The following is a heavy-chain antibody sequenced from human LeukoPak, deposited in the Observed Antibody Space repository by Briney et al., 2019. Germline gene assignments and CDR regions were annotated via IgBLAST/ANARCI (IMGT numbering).Heavy chain of an antibody. D-gene: IGHD4-23*01. CDR1: GGTFSSYA. V-gene: IGHV1-69*01. J-gene: IGHJ3*02. CDR3: ARDAKSDYGGSSWHAFDI. CDR2: IMPIFGTA. Sequence: SVKVSCKASGGTFSSYAISGVRQAPGHRLEWMGGIMPIFGTANYAQKFQGRVTITADESTCTAYMELSSLRSEDTAVYYCARDAKSDYGGSSWHAFDIWGQGTMVTVSS.